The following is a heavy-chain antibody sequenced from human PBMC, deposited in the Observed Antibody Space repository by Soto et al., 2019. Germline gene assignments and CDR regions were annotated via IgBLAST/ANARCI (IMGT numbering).Heavy chain of an antibody. CDR2: INPNSGGT. V-gene: IGHV1-2*04. Sequence: ASVKVSCKASGYTLTGYYMHWVRQAPGQGLEWMGWINPNSGGTNYAQKFQGWVTMTRDTSISTAYMELSRLRSDDTAVYYCARGTAADYYDSSGYYPPLPHYYYGMDVWGQGTTVTVSS. J-gene: IGHJ6*02. CDR1: GYTLTGYY. D-gene: IGHD3-22*01. CDR3: ARGTAADYYDSSGYYPPLPHYYYGMDV.